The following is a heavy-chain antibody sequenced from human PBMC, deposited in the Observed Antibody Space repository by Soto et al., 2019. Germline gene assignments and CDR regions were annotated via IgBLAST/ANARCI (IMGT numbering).Heavy chain of an antibody. CDR3: AAERDDYAHFNH. Sequence: SVKVSCKTSGFTFSKSSVQWMRQARGQRLEWIGWVVVGSDNTRYAQNFQDRVTITRDMSTSTSYMELSSLTSEDTAVYFCAAERDDYAHFNHWGQGTPVTVSS. V-gene: IGHV1-58*01. CDR1: GFTFSKSS. CDR2: VVVGSDNT. D-gene: IGHD4-17*01. J-gene: IGHJ5*02.